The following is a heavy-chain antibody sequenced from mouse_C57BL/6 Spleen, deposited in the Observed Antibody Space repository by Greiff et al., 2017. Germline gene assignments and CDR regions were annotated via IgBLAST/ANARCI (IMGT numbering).Heavy chain of an antibody. V-gene: IGHV1-26*01. D-gene: IGHD2-4*01. CDR2: INPNNGGT. CDR3: ARYDDYDYFDD. Sequence: EVQLQQSGPELVKPGASVKISCKASGYTFTDYYMNWVKQSHGKSLEWIGDINPNNGGTSYNQKFKGKDTLTVDKSSSTAYMELRSLTSEDSAVYYCARYDDYDYFDDWGQGTTLTVSS. CDR1: GYTFTDYY. J-gene: IGHJ2*01.